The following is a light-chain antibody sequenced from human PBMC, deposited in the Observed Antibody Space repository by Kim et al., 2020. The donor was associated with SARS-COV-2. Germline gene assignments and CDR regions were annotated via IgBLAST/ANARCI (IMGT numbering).Light chain of an antibody. J-gene: IGKJ2*01. CDR3: QEYESSPPYT. CDR2: GAS. Sequence: EIVLTQSPGTLSLSPGERATLSCRASQSVGNNYLAWYQQKPGQAPRLLIYGASNRATGIPDRFGGGGSGTDFTLTIGSLEPEDFAIYYCQEYESSPPYTFGQGTKLEI. V-gene: IGKV3-20*01. CDR1: QSVGNNY.